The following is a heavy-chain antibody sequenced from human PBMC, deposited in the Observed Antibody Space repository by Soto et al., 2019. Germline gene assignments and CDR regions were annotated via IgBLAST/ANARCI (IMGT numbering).Heavy chain of an antibody. J-gene: IGHJ4*02. CDR1: GYTFTSNG. Sequence: QVQLVQSGAEVKKPGTSVKVSCKASGYTFTSNGISWVRQAPGQGLEWMGWISTYNGNTNYAQKLQGRVTMTRDTSTSIAYMERRDLTSDDTAVYYCARDGYGDYGYWGQGSLVTGSS. V-gene: IGHV1-18*01. CDR3: ARDGYGDYGY. D-gene: IGHD4-17*01. CDR2: ISTYNGNT.